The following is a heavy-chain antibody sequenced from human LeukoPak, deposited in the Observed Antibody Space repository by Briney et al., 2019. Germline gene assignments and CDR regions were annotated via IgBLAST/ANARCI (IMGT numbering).Heavy chain of an antibody. Sequence: SETLSLTCTVSGGSISSYYWSWIRQPPGKGLEWIGYISYSGSTNYNPSLKSRVTISVDTSKNQFSLKLSSVTAADTAVYYCARDPDCSTTSCYVRHALDVWGQGTTVTVSS. J-gene: IGHJ6*02. D-gene: IGHD2-2*01. CDR3: ARDPDCSTTSCYVRHALDV. CDR2: ISYSGST. V-gene: IGHV4-59*01. CDR1: GGSISSYY.